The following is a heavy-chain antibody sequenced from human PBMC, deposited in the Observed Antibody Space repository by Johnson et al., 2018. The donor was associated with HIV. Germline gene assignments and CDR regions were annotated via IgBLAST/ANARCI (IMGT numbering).Heavy chain of an antibody. CDR1: GFTFSSYG. Sequence: QVQLVESGGGVVQPGRSLRLSCAASGFTFSSYGMHWVRQAPGKGLEWVAVISYDGSNKYYADSVKGRFTISRDNSKNTLYLQMNSLSAEDTAVYYCAKHPDAFDIWGQGTMVTVSS. CDR2: ISYDGSNK. J-gene: IGHJ3*02. V-gene: IGHV3-30*18. CDR3: AKHPDAFDI.